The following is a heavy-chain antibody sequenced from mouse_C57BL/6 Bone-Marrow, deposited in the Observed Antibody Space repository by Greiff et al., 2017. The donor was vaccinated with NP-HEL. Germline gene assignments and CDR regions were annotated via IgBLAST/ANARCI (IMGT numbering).Heavy chain of an antibody. CDR1: GFSLSTFGMG. V-gene: IGHV8-8*01. D-gene: IGHD2-2*01. CDR2: IWWDDDT. J-gene: IGHJ4*01. CDR3: ARIRSKPNGYDMGYAMDY. Sequence: QVTLKVSGPGILQPSQTLSLTCSFSGFSLSTFGMGVGWIRQPSGKGLEWLAHIWWDDDTYYNPALKSRLTISKDTSKNQVFLKIANVDTADTATYYCARIRSKPNGYDMGYAMDYWGQGTSVTVSS.